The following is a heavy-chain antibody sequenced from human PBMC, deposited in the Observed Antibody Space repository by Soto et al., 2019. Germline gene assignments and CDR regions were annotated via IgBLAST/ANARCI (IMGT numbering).Heavy chain of an antibody. D-gene: IGHD3-22*01. Sequence: PGGSLRLSCAASGFTFDDYAMHWVRQAPGKGLEWVSLITRDGATTYYADSVKGRFTISRDNSKNSLYLQMNSLKTEDTAVYYCVRATYFSDSSGYTRCLDYWGQGTLVTVSS. J-gene: IGHJ4*02. CDR2: ITRDGATT. CDR1: GFTFDDYA. CDR3: VRATYFSDSSGYTRCLDY. V-gene: IGHV3-43D*04.